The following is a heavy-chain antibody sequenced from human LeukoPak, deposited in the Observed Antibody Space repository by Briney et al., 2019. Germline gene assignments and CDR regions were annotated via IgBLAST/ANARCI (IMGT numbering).Heavy chain of an antibody. V-gene: IGHV4-59*01. D-gene: IGHD3-3*01. CDR1: GGSISSYY. CDR3: ARTPPGRFLEWLLDY. J-gene: IGHJ4*02. CDR2: IYYSGST. Sequence: SETLSLTYTVSGGSISSYYWSWIRQPLGKGLEWIGYIYYSGSTNYNPSLKSRVTISVDTSKNQFSLKLSSVTAADTAVYYCARTPPGRFLEWLLDYWGQGTLVTVSS.